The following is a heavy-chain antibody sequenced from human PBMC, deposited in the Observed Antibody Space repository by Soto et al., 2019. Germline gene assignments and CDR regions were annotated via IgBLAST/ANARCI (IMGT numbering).Heavy chain of an antibody. V-gene: IGHV3-7*01. CDR3: AIDDRSSGPFDY. J-gene: IGHJ4*02. Sequence: EVQLEESGGGLVQPGGSLRLSCAASGFSFSSYWMSWVRQAPGKGPEWVAIVSLDGRDKTYADSVKGRFTISRDNAENSLFLQMNSLRADDTAVYYCAIDDRSSGPFDYWGQGALVTVSS. D-gene: IGHD6-19*01. CDR1: GFSFSSYW. CDR2: VSLDGRDK.